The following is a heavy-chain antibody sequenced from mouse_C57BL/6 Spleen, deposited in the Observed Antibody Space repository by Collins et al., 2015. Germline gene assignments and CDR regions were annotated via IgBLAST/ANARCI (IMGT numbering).Heavy chain of an antibody. CDR1: GYTFTDYY. D-gene: IGHD2-3*01. CDR3: AREGDGYPYFDY. J-gene: IGHJ2*01. CDR2: IYPGSGNT. V-gene: IGHV1-76*01. Sequence: QVQLKQSGAELVRPGASVKLSCKASGYTFTDYYINWVKQRPGQGLEWIARIYPGSGNTYYNEKFKGKATLTAEKSSSTAYMQLSSLTSEDTAVYYCAREGDGYPYFDYWGQGTTLTVSS.